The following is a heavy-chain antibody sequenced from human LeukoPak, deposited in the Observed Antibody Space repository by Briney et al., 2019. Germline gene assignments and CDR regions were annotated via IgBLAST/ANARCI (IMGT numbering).Heavy chain of an antibody. CDR3: AKHGGYYDFWSAPPVNWFDP. V-gene: IGHV3-23*01. Sequence: PGGSLRLSCAASGFTFSSYAMSWVRQAPGKGLEWVSAISGSGGSTYHADSVKGRFTISRDNSKNTLYLQMNSLRAEDTAVYYCAKHGGYYDFWSAPPVNWFDPWGQGTLVTVSS. CDR1: GFTFSSYA. D-gene: IGHD3-3*01. J-gene: IGHJ5*02. CDR2: ISGSGGST.